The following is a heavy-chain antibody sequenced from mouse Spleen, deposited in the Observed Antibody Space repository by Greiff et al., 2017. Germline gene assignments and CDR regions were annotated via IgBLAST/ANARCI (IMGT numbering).Heavy chain of an antibody. CDR1: GYTFSSYW. Sequence: QVQLQQSGAELMKPGASVKISCKATGYTFSSYWIEWVKQRPGHGLEWIGEILPGSGSTNYNEKFKGKATFTADTSSNTAYMQLSSLTSEDSAVYYCARSGPGTPGEKNYWGQGTTLTVSS. D-gene: IGHD2-14*01. CDR3: ARSGPGTPGEKNY. V-gene: IGHV1-9*01. CDR2: ILPGSGST. J-gene: IGHJ2*01.